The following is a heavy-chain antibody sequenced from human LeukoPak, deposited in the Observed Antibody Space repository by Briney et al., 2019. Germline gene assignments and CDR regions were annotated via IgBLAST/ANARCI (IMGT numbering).Heavy chain of an antibody. CDR1: GLTFSSYG. J-gene: IGHJ6*04. Sequence: QPGRSLRLSCVVSGLTFSSYGMHWVRQAPGKGLGWVAVISYDGSNKYYADSVKGRFPISRDNSKNTLYLQMNSLRAEDTAVFYCAKDAPPCSGGSCYSGYYFFGMDVWGKETTVTVSS. CDR3: AKDAPPCSGGSCYSGYYFFGMDV. CDR2: ISYDGSNK. D-gene: IGHD2-15*01. V-gene: IGHV3-30*18.